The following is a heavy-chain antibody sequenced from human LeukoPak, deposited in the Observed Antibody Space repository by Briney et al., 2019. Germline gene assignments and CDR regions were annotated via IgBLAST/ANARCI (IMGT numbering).Heavy chain of an antibody. J-gene: IGHJ5*02. CDR1: GGSFSGYY. CDR3: AREDGGYDSGVWFDP. CDR2: INDSGGT. D-gene: IGHD5-12*01. V-gene: IGHV4-34*01. Sequence: SETLSLTCAVDGGSFSGYYWSWIRQPPGKGLEWIGEINDSGGTNYNPSLKSRVTISVETSKNQFSLRLSPVTAADTAVYYCAREDGGYDSGVWFDPWGQGTLVTVSS.